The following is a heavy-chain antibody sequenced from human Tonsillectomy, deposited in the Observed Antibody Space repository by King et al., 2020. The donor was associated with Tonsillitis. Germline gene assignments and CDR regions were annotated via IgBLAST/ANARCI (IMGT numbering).Heavy chain of an antibody. CDR3: ARGSGGSWYNNYYYGMDV. CDR2: IYYSGST. D-gene: IGHD6-13*01. J-gene: IGHJ6*02. V-gene: IGHV4-59*01. Sequence: QLQESGPGLVKPPETLSLTCTVSGGSISSYYWSWIRQPPGKGLEWIGYIYYSGSTNYNPSLKSRVTISVDTSKNQFSLKLSSVTAADTAVYYCARGSGGSWYNNYYYGMDVWGQGTTVTVSS. CDR1: GGSISSYY.